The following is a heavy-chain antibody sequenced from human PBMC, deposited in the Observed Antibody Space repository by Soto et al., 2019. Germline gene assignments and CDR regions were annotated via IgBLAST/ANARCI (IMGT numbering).Heavy chain of an antibody. Sequence: SETLSLTCTVSGGSITSSEYYWSWIRQSPGKGLEWIAYIYHSGSTYYSPSLKSRVTISVDTSKNQFSLKLNSVTAADTAVYYCVRDRGGYGSNDCWGQGTLVTVSS. D-gene: IGHD3-10*01. J-gene: IGHJ4*02. V-gene: IGHV4-30-4*01. CDR2: IYHSGST. CDR1: GGSITSSEYY. CDR3: VRDRGGYGSNDC.